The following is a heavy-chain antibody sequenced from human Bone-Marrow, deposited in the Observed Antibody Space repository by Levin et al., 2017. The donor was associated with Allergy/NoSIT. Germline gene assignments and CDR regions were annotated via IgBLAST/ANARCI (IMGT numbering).Heavy chain of an antibody. Sequence: GGSLRLSCEASEFTFNNYWMHWVRQAPGQGLVWVARIDNYGNITTYADSVRGRFTISRDSAKNTVYLQMNSLRGEDTAVYYCARGGYNYGYGGVDYWGQGALVTVSS. D-gene: IGHD5-18*01. V-gene: IGHV3-74*01. CDR2: IDNYGNIT. CDR1: EFTFNNYW. CDR3: ARGGYNYGYGGVDY. J-gene: IGHJ4*02.